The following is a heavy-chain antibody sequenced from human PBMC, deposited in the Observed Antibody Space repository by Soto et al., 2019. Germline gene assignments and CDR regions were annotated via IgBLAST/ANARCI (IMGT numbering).Heavy chain of an antibody. V-gene: IGHV3-23*01. Sequence: GGSLRLSCAASGFTFSSYAMSWVRQAPGKGLEWVSAISGSGGSTYYADSVKGRFTISRDNSKNTLYLQMNSLRAEDTAVYYCANASRGYCYVGVEDDWGQGTVVTVYS. J-gene: IGHJ4*02. CDR2: ISGSGGST. D-gene: IGHD5-18*01. CDR3: ANASRGYCYVGVEDD. CDR1: GFTFSSYA.